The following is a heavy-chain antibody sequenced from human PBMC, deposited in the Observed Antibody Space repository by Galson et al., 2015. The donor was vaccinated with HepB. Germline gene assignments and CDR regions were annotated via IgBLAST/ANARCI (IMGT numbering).Heavy chain of an antibody. Sequence: SLRLSCAASGFTFSSYTMNWVRQAPGKGLESVSYISSTGTTMYYADSAKGRFTISRDNAQNSLYLQMNSLRAEDTAVYYCARVADSDYGDHSHFDSWGQGTLVTVSS. CDR1: GFTFSSYT. J-gene: IGHJ4*02. D-gene: IGHD4-17*01. CDR3: ARVADSDYGDHSHFDS. V-gene: IGHV3-48*01. CDR2: ISSTGTTM.